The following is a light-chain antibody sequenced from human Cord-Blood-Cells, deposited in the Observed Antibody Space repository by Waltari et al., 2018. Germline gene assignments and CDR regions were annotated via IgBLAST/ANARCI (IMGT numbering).Light chain of an antibody. CDR3: GTWDSSLSAVV. CDR2: ENN. V-gene: IGLV1-51*02. J-gene: IGLJ2*01. Sequence: QSVLTQPPSVSAAPGQKVTISCSGSSSNIGHNYVSWYQQLPGTAPKILIYENNKRPSGIPDRFSGSKSGTSATLGITGLQTGDEADYYCGTWDSSLSAVVFGGGTKLTVL. CDR1: SSNIGHNY.